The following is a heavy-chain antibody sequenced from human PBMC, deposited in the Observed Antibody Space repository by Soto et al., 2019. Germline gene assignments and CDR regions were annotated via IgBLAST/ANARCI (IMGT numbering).Heavy chain of an antibody. CDR2: IIPILGIA. CDR3: ARDQGYSGYDWIDYYYYYYMDV. D-gene: IGHD5-12*01. Sequence: SVKVSCKASGGAFSSYTISWVRQAPGQGLEWMGRIIPILGIANYAQKLQGRVTITTDTSTSTAYMELRSLRSDDTAVYYCARDQGYSGYDWIDYYYYYYMDVWGKGTTVTVSS. J-gene: IGHJ6*03. CDR1: GGAFSSYT. V-gene: IGHV1-69*04.